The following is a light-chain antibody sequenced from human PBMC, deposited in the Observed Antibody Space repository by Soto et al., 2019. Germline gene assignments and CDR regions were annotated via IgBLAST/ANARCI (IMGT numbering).Light chain of an antibody. CDR2: RNN. CDR1: SSNIESNY. CDR3: TVWGDSLRGRL. V-gene: IGLV1-47*01. Sequence: QSVLTQPPSASGTPGQRVTISCSGSSSNIESNYVYWYQQLPGTAPRLLIYRNNQRPSGVPDRFSGSKSGTSASLAISALRSEDEADYYCTVWGDSLRGRLFGGGTKVTVL. J-gene: IGLJ2*01.